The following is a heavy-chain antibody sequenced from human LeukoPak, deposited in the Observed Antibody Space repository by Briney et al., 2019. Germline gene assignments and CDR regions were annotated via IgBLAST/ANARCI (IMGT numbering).Heavy chain of an antibody. CDR3: ATGVPPLWSGYYTGYYYYGMDV. Sequence: GASVKVSCKVSGYTLTELSMHWVRQAPGKGLEWMGGFDPEDGETIYAQKFQGRVTMTEDTSTDTAYMELSSLRSEDTAVYYCATGVPPLWSGYYTGYYYYGMDVWGQGTTVTVSS. CDR2: FDPEDGET. J-gene: IGHJ6*02. V-gene: IGHV1-24*01. CDR1: GYTLTELS. D-gene: IGHD3-3*01.